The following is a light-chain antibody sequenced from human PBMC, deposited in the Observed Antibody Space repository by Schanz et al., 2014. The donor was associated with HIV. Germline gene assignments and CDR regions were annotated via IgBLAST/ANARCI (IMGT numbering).Light chain of an antibody. Sequence: QSVLTRPPSASGTPGQGVTISCSGSNSNIGSYYVNWYQQFPGTAPRLLVYGQNERPSGVPDRFTGSQSGTSASLAISGLQFDDETLYYCAAWDYTLNGPLFGGGTKLTVL. V-gene: IGLV1-44*01. J-gene: IGLJ2*01. CDR2: GQN. CDR3: AAWDYTLNGPL. CDR1: NSNIGSYY.